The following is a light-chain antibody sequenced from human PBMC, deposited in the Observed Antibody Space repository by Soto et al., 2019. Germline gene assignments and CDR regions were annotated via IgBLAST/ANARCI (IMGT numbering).Light chain of an antibody. CDR1: PSLLYSDGNTY. Sequence: DVVMPQSPLSLPVTLGQPASISCRSSPSLLYSDGNTYLYWFQQRPGHSPRRLIYYVSNRDSGAPQRFSGTRSGSDFTLKISSVEADDVRIYYCMQGKHCPQTFGQGTQLEIK. J-gene: IGKJ2*01. CDR2: YVS. V-gene: IGKV2-30*01. CDR3: MQGKHCPQT.